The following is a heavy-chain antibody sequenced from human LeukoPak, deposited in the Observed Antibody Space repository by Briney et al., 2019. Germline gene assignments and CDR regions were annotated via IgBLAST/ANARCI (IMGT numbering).Heavy chain of an antibody. CDR2: ISYDGSNK. Sequence: GRSLRLSCAASGFTFSSYAMHWVRQAPGKGLEWVAVISYDGSNKYYADSVKGRFTISRDNSKNTLYLQMNSLRAEDTAVYYCAKPYRIAAAGFDYYYYYMDVWGKGTTVTISS. CDR3: AKPYRIAAAGFDYYYYYMDV. V-gene: IGHV3-30*04. D-gene: IGHD6-13*01. J-gene: IGHJ6*03. CDR1: GFTFSSYA.